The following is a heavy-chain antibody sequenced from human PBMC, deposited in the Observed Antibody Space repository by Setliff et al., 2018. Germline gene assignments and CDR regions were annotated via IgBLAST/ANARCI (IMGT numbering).Heavy chain of an antibody. J-gene: IGHJ6*02. CDR1: GGSISSSSYY. CDR2: IYYSGST. V-gene: IGHV4-39*07. D-gene: IGHD6-19*01. Sequence: SETLSLTCTVSGGSISSSSYYWGWIRQPPGKGLEWIGSIYYSGSTYYNPSLKSRVTISVDTSKNQFSLKLSSVTAADTAVYYCARVSQYSSGWYYYYYDMDVWGQGTTVTVSS. CDR3: ARVSQYSSGWYYYYYDMDV.